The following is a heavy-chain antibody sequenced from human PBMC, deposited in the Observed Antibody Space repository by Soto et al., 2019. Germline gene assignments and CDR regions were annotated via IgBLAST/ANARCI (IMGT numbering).Heavy chain of an antibody. J-gene: IGHJ4*02. CDR3: ASSPPMITFGGVTTQKFDY. Sequence: QVQLVQSGAEVKKPGSSVKVSCKASGGTFSSYAISWVRQAPGQGLEWMGGIIPIFGTANYAQKFQGRVTITADEXXSXAXTELSSLRSEDTAVYYCASSPPMITFGGVTTQKFDYWGQGTLVTVSS. D-gene: IGHD3-16*01. V-gene: IGHV1-69*12. CDR2: IIPIFGTA. CDR1: GGTFSSYA.